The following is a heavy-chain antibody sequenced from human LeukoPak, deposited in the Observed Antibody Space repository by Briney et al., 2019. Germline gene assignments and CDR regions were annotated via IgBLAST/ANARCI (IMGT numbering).Heavy chain of an antibody. CDR1: GVSISTYY. J-gene: IGHJ4*02. CDR2: IYYSGNIYYSGNT. V-gene: IGHV4-59*01. Sequence: SETLSLICTVSGVSISTYYWSWIRQPPGKGLEWIGYIYYSGNIYYSGNTNYNPSLKSRVTISIDTSKNQFSLKLSSVTAADTAVYYCARAGGGWSFDYWGQGTLVTVSS. CDR3: ARAGGGWSFDY. D-gene: IGHD6-19*01.